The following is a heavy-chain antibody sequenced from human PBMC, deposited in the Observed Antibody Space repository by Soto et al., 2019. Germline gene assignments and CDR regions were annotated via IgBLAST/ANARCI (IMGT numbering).Heavy chain of an antibody. CDR3: ARDQVNVGPNYYYYYCMDV. V-gene: IGHV3-30-3*01. Sequence: PGGSLRLSCAASGFTFSSYAMHWVRQAPGKGLEWVAVISYDGSNKYYADSVKGRFTISRDNSKDTLYLQMNSLRAEDTAVYYYARDQVNVGPNYYYYYCMDVWGQGTTVTVSS. J-gene: IGHJ6*02. CDR2: ISYDGSNK. CDR1: GFTFSSYA. D-gene: IGHD2-15*01.